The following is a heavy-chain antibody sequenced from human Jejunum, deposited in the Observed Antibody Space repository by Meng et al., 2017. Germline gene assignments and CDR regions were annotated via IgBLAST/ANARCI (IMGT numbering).Heavy chain of an antibody. Sequence: LPEAVLELGGPGGSLSLTGPFSGGSISNNNWWSWVRQPQGKGLEWIGEIYHSGRTNFSPTLENRVTISVDESKNQFSLTLNSVTAADTAVDYCARGVGDIRVGFDYWGQGILVTVSS. CDR1: GGSISNNNW. D-gene: IGHD5-12*01. J-gene: IGHJ4*02. V-gene: IGHV4-4*02. CDR2: IYHSGRT. CDR3: ARGVGDIRVGFDY.